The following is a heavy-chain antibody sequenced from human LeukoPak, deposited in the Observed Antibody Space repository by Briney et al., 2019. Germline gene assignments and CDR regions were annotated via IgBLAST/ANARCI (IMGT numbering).Heavy chain of an antibody. V-gene: IGHV1-3*01. J-gene: IGHJ5*02. CDR2: INGGNGNT. CDR3: AREPVRYSSSWLSWFDP. CDR1: GYSFTTYA. D-gene: IGHD6-13*01. Sequence: ASVKVSCKASGYSFTTYAMHWVRQAPGQGLEWMGWINGGNGNTKYSQKVQDRVTITRDTSANTVYMELSSLRSEDTAVYYCAREPVRYSSSWLSWFDPWGQGTLVIVSS.